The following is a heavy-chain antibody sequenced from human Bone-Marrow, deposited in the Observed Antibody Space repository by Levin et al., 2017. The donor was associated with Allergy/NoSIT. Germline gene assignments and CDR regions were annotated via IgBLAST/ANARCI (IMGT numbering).Heavy chain of an antibody. Sequence: TGGSLRLSCAASGFTFSNYAMIWVRQAPGKGLQWISYISSSGSTIFYADSVNGRVTISRDNANNSLHLQMNSLRADDTAVYFCARGVTSGQTYGWGQGTLVTVSS. CDR2: ISSSGSTI. CDR3: ARGVTSGQTYG. J-gene: IGHJ4*02. D-gene: IGHD3-10*01. CDR1: GFTFSNYA. V-gene: IGHV3-48*03.